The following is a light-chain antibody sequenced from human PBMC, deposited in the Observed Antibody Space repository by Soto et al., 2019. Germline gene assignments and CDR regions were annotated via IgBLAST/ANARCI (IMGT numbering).Light chain of an antibody. V-gene: IGKV3-11*01. CDR1: QSVSSY. Sequence: DIVLTQSPATLSLSPGERATLSCRASQSVSSYLAWYQQKPGQAPRLLIYDASNRATGIPARFSGSGSGTDFTLTISSLGPEDFGVFFCQQYGTSPPTFGQGTKVEIK. J-gene: IGKJ1*01. CDR3: QQYGTSPPT. CDR2: DAS.